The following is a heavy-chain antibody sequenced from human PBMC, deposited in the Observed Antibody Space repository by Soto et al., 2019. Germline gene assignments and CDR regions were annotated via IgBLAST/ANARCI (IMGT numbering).Heavy chain of an antibody. CDR1: GFTFSSYG. V-gene: IGHV3-33*01. Sequence: PGGSLRLSCAAPGFTFSSYGMHWVRQAPGKGLEWVAVIWYDGSNKYYADSVKGRFTISKDNSKNTLYLQMNSLRAEDTAVYYCARDGYSSGWYAGHYYYYGMDVWGQGTTVTVSS. CDR3: ARDGYSSGWYAGHYYYYGMDV. D-gene: IGHD6-19*01. J-gene: IGHJ6*02. CDR2: IWYDGSNK.